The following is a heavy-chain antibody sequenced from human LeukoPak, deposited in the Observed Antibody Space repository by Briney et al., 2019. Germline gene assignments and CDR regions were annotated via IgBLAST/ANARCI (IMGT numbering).Heavy chain of an antibody. D-gene: IGHD6-6*01. CDR3: ARDSSSTYYYYYYMDV. CDR1: GFTFSSYA. CDR2: ISGSGGST. V-gene: IGHV3-23*01. J-gene: IGHJ6*03. Sequence: PGGSLRLSCAASGFTFSSYAMSWVRQAPGKGLEWVSAISGSGGSTYYADSVKGRFTISRDNAKNSLYLQMNSLRAEDTAVYYCARDSSSTYYYYYYMDVWGKGTTVTVSS.